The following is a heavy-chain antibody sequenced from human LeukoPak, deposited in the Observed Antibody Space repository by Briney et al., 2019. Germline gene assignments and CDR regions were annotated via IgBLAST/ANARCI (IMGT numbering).Heavy chain of an antibody. CDR2: ISAYNGDT. CDR3: ARDPTNTSGRYAYFDY. D-gene: IGHD6-19*01. J-gene: IGHJ4*02. CDR1: GYTFTHHG. Sequence: ASVKVSCKASGYTFTHHGMTWVRQAPGQGLEWMGWISAYNGDTHYAQNFQGRVTLTTDTSTTTAYMELRSLRSDDTAVYYCARDPTNTSGRYAYFDYWGQGTLVTVSS. V-gene: IGHV1-18*01.